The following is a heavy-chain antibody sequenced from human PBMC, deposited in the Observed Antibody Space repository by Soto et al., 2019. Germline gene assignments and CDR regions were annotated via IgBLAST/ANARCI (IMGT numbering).Heavy chain of an antibody. Sequence: QVQLVQSGAEVQKPGSSVKVSCKASGGTFSSHAISWVRQAPGQGLEWMGGIIPIFGTANYAQKFQGRVTITADESTSTAYMELSSLRADDTAVYYCARDRYYYDSSGYYVFDYWGQGTLVTVSS. CDR1: GGTFSSHA. CDR3: ARDRYYYDSSGYYVFDY. CDR2: IIPIFGTA. V-gene: IGHV1-69*01. D-gene: IGHD3-22*01. J-gene: IGHJ4*02.